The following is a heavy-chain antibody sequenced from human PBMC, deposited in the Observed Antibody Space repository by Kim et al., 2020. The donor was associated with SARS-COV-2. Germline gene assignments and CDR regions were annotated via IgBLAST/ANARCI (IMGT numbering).Heavy chain of an antibody. CDR2: ISYDGSNK. J-gene: IGHJ6*02. CDR3: ARERYDSSGYQLVYYYYYGSDV. D-gene: IGHD3-22*01. Sequence: GGSLRLSCAASGFTFSSYAMHWVRQAPGKGLVWVAVISYDGSNKYYAYSVKGPFTITRDNSKNTLYLQMNSLRAENTAGYYCARERYDSSGYQLVYYYYYGSDVRVLGTTVTVSS. V-gene: IGHV3-30*04. CDR1: GFTFSSYA.